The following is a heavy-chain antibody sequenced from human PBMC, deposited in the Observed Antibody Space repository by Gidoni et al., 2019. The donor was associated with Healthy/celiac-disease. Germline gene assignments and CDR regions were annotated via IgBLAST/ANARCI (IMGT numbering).Heavy chain of an antibody. CDR2: IWYDGSNK. Sequence: QVQLVESGGGVVQPGRSLRLSCAASGFTFSSYGMHWVRQAPGKGLEWVAVIWYDGSNKYYADSVKGRFTISRDNSKNTLYLQMNSLRAEDTAVYYCARDMRWLSGVDYWGQGTLVTVSS. CDR1: GFTFSSYG. D-gene: IGHD3-22*01. V-gene: IGHV3-33*01. CDR3: ARDMRWLSGVDY. J-gene: IGHJ4*02.